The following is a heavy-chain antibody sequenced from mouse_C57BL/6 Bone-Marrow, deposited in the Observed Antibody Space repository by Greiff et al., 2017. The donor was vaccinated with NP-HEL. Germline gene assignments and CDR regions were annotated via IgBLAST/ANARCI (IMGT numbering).Heavy chain of an antibody. CDR2: IYPGSGST. CDR3: ARSGGYDAGFAY. Sequence: QVQLQQPGAELVKPGASVKMSCKASGYTFTSYWITWVKQRPGQGLEWIGDIYPGSGSTNYNEKFKSKATLTVDTSSSTAYMQLSSLTSEDSAVYYCARSGGYDAGFAYWGQGTLVTVSA. J-gene: IGHJ3*01. CDR1: GYTFTSYW. D-gene: IGHD2-2*01. V-gene: IGHV1-55*01.